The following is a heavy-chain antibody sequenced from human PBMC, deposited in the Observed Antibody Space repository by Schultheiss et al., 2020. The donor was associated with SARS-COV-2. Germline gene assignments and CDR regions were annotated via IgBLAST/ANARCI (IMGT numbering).Heavy chain of an antibody. Sequence: SETLSLTCTVSGGSISSGSYYWSWIRQPAGKGLEWIGRIYTSGSTNYNPSLKSRVTISVDTSKNQFSLKLSSVTAADTAVYYCASRSYYDSSGYYSQEKKTFDIWGQGTMVTVSS. V-gene: IGHV4-61*02. CDR3: ASRSYYDSSGYYSQEKKTFDI. J-gene: IGHJ3*02. CDR1: GGSISSGSYY. CDR2: IYTSGST. D-gene: IGHD3-22*01.